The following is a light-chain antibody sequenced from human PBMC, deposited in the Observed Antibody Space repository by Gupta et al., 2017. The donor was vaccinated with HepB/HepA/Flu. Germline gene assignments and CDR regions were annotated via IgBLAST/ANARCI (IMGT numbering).Light chain of an antibody. Sequence: IQMNQSPSSLSACVLDRVTITCRASQGIRTYLDWYQQKPGKAPKLLIFAASRVESGVPSRFSGSGFGTDFTLTISRRQPEDFANYYCQHRHSTFWPFGQGTPMDIK. J-gene: IGKJ5*01. CDR2: AAS. CDR3: QHRHSTFWP. CDR1: QGIRTY. V-gene: IGKV1-39*01.